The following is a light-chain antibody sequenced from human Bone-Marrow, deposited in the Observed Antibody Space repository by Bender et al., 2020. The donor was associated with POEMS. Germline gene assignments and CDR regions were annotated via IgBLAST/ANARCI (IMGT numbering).Light chain of an antibody. CDR2: DVT. V-gene: IGLV2-14*03. Sequence: QSALTQPASVSGSPGQSITISCAGTYSDIGAYDFVSWYQQHPGKAPRLIIYDVTIRPSGVSSRLSGSKSGNTASLTIFGLQTEDEAEYFCCSHTTYTTYVFGTGTKVTVL. CDR3: CSHTTYTTYV. CDR1: YSDIGAYDF. J-gene: IGLJ1*01.